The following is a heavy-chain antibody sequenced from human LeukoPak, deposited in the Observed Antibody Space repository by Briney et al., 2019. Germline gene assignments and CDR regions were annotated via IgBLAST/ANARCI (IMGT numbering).Heavy chain of an antibody. CDR2: IKHSGST. D-gene: IGHD3-10*01. J-gene: IGHJ5*02. V-gene: IGHV4-34*01. CDR1: GGYFSGYY. CDR3: ARARVVRGVPSLDNWFDP. Sequence: SETLSLTCAVYGGYFSGYYWRWIRQAPGKGLEWIGEIKHSGSTNYNPSLKSRVTISVDTSKNQLSLKLSSVTAADTAVYYCARARVVRGVPSLDNWFDPWGQGTLVTVPS.